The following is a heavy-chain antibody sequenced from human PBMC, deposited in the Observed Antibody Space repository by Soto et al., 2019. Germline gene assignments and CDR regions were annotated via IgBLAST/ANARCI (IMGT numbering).Heavy chain of an antibody. V-gene: IGHV4-39*01. J-gene: IGHJ4*02. CDR2: IHYSGST. CDR3: ASQHYYDSSGYYVVY. CDR1: GGAISSKIYY. Sequence: PSETLSLTCTVSGGAISSKIYYWGWIRQPPGKGLEWIGKIHYSGSTYYDSSLKRRVTISVDTSKNQFSLKLSSVTAADTAVYYCASQHYYDSSGYYVVYWGQGTLVTVS. D-gene: IGHD3-22*01.